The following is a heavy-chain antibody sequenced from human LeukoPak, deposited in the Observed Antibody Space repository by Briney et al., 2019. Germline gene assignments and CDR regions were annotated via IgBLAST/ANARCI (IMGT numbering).Heavy chain of an antibody. Sequence: ASVKVSCKASGYTFTSYYMHWVRQAPGQGLEWMGIINPSGGSTSYAQKFQGRVTMTRDMSTSTDYMELSSLRSEDTAVYYCARTHYDFWSGDHFEYFQHWGQGTLVTVSS. CDR1: GYTFTSYY. CDR2: INPSGGST. V-gene: IGHV1-46*01. J-gene: IGHJ1*01. CDR3: ARTHYDFWSGDHFEYFQH. D-gene: IGHD3-3*01.